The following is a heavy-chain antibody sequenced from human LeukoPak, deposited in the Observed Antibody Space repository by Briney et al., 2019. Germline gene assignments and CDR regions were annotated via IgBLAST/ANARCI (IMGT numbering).Heavy chain of an antibody. CDR3: ARDQGVAAAGTWVYFDY. CDR2: IYSGGST. J-gene: IGHJ4*02. V-gene: IGHV3-66*01. CDR1: GFTVSSNY. Sequence: GGSLRLSCAASGFTVSSNYMSWVRQAPGKGLEWVSVIYSGGSTYYADSVKGRFTISRDNSKNTLYLQMNSLRAEDTAVYYCARDQGVAAAGTWVYFDYWGQGTLVTVSS. D-gene: IGHD6-13*01.